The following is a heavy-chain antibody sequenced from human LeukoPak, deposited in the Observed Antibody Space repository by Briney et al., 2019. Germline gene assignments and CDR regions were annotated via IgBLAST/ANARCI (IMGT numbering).Heavy chain of an antibody. Sequence: SETLSLTCTVSGGSTSTYYWSWIRQPAGKGLEWIGRIYTSGSSNYNTPLKSRVTMSVDTSKNQFSLKLSSVTAADTAVYYCARENEPAARSFDYWGQGTLVTVSS. V-gene: IGHV4-4*07. D-gene: IGHD6-6*01. CDR3: ARENEPAARSFDY. J-gene: IGHJ4*02. CDR2: IYTSGSS. CDR1: GGSTSTYY.